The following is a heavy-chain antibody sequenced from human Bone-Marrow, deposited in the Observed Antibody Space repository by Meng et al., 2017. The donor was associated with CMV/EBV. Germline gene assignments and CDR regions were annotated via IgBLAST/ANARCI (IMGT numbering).Heavy chain of an antibody. V-gene: IGHV5-51*01. CDR1: GYSFTSYW. CDR2: IYPGDSDT. Sequence: KVSCKGSGYSFTSYWIGWVRQMPGKGLEWMGIIYPGDSDTRYSPSFQGQVTISADKSISAAYLQWSRLKASDTAMYYCARHIRGGGYCSSTSCAKVRLYYYYGKDVWGQGTTVTVSS. CDR3: ARHIRGGGYCSSTSCAKVRLYYYYGKDV. J-gene: IGHJ6*02. D-gene: IGHD2-2*01.